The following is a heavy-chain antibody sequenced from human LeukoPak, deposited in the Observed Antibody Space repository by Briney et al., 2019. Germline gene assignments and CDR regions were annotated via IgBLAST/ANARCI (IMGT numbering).Heavy chain of an antibody. D-gene: IGHD2-2*01. V-gene: IGHV4-59*11. CDR3: ARFSTRFGSGCSDASCYVHY. J-gene: IGHJ4*02. Sequence: PSETLSLTCTVSGGSISGHYWTWMRLPPGKGLELVGHIFSTGATHYNPSLRGRVTLSIDTSKNQFSLTLTSVNVEDTAVYYCARFSTRFGSGCSDASCYVHYWGQGTQVTVSP. CDR2: IFSTGAT. CDR1: GGSISGHY.